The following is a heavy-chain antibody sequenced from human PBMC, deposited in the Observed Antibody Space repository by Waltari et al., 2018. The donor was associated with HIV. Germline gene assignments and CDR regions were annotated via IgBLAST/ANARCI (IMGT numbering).Heavy chain of an antibody. Sequence: EVQLVESGGGLVKPGGSLRLSCEGSGFTFSSYNMTWVRQAPVKGLEWVSFIDTAGSSIYYADSVNGRFTISRDDAKNSLFLQIDSLRDEDTAVYFCARDPPSVWPYYYGLDVWGQGTRVTVS. CDR1: GFTFSSYN. V-gene: IGHV3-21*02. D-gene: IGHD3-16*01. J-gene: IGHJ6*02. CDR2: IDTAGSSI. CDR3: ARDPPSVWPYYYGLDV.